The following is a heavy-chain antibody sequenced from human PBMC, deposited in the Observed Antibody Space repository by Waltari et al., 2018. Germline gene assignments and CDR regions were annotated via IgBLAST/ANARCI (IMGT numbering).Heavy chain of an antibody. CDR1: GGSCSGYY. Sequence: QVQLQQWGAGLLKPSETLSLTCAVYGGSCSGYYWSWIRQPPGKGLEWIGEINHRGSTYYNPSLKSRATIAVDTSTNQFSLTLSSVTAADTAVYYCARGPGNLGLGRDFDYWGQGTLVTVSS. V-gene: IGHV4-34*01. D-gene: IGHD7-27*01. CDR2: INHRGST. J-gene: IGHJ4*02. CDR3: ARGPGNLGLGRDFDY.